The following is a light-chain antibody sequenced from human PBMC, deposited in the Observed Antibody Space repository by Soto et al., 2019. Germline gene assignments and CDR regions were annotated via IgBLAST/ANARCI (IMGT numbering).Light chain of an antibody. Sequence: EIVMTQSPATLSLSPGERATLSCRASQSVTNNYLAWYQQKPGQAPRLLIDGASSRATGVPDRFSGTGSGTDFTLTISRLEPEDFAVYYCQQYGSSPVTFGQGTKV. CDR3: QQYGSSPVT. J-gene: IGKJ1*01. CDR1: QSVTNNY. V-gene: IGKV3-20*01. CDR2: GAS.